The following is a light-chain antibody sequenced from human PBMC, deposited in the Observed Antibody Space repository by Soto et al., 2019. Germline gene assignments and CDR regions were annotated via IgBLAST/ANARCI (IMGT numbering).Light chain of an antibody. CDR3: HLYNTYSPT. CDR1: QTIGTW. J-gene: IGKJ2*01. V-gene: IGKV1-5*03. Sequence: DIQLTQSPSTLSASVGDRVIFTCRASQTIGTWLAWYQERPGKATKLLIYKASTLERGVPSRFSGSGSGTEFTLSISNLQPEDFATYYCHLYNTYSPTLGQGTKLDI. CDR2: KAS.